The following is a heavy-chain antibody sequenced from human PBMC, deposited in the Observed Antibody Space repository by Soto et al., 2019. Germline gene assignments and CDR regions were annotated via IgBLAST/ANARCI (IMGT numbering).Heavy chain of an antibody. J-gene: IGHJ4*02. Sequence: PGGSLRLSCAASGFTFSSYAMSWVRQAPGKGLEWVSAISGSGGSTYYADSVKGRFTISRDNSKNTPYLQMNSLRAEDTAVYYCAKHETYYYDSSGSLGDYWGQGTLVTVSS. D-gene: IGHD3-22*01. CDR1: GFTFSSYA. V-gene: IGHV3-23*01. CDR2: ISGSGGST. CDR3: AKHETYYYDSSGSLGDY.